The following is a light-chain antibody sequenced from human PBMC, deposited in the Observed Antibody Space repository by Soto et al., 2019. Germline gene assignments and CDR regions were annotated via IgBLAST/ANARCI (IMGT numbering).Light chain of an antibody. CDR2: DAS. V-gene: IGKV1-5*01. CDR3: QQYDSYPCT. CDR1: ESISSW. J-gene: IGKJ1*01. Sequence: DIQMTQSPSTLSASVGDRVTITCRASESISSWLAWYQQKPGKAPKLLIYDASSLESGVPSRFSGSGSGTDFTLTISRLQPEDFATYYCQQYDSYPCTFGQGTKVDIK.